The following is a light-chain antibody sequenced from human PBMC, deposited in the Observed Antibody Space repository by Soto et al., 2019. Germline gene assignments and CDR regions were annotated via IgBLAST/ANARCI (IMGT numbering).Light chain of an antibody. J-gene: IGKJ2*01. V-gene: IGKV3-11*01. Sequence: EIVLTQSPATLSLSPGETATLSCRASQSVSSYLAWYQLKPGQAPRVLIYDASNRATGIPARFSGSGSGTDFTLIISSLEPEDFAVYYCQHRYNWPYTFGQGTKLEIK. CDR3: QHRYNWPYT. CDR1: QSVSSY. CDR2: DAS.